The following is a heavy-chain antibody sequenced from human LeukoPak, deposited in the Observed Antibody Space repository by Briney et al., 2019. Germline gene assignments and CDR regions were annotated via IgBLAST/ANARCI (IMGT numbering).Heavy chain of an antibody. V-gene: IGHV4-39*01. Sequence: PSETLSLTCTVSGGSISSSSYYWGWIRQPPGKGLEWIGSIYYSGSTYYNPSLKSRVTISVDTSKNQFSLKLSSVTAADTAVYYCARHTPPYYHYMDVWGKGTTVTVSS. CDR3: ARHTPPYYHYMDV. CDR1: GGSISSSSYY. CDR2: IYYSGST. J-gene: IGHJ6*03.